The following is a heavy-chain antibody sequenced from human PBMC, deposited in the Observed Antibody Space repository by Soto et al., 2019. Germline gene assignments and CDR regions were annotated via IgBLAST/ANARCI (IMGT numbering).Heavy chain of an antibody. D-gene: IGHD2-15*01. CDR3: ARGRFRDCGGGSCYYHWFDR. CDR2: IYYSGST. V-gene: IGHV4-61*01. J-gene: IGHJ5*02. CDR1: GGSVSSGSYY. Sequence: SETLSLTCTVSGGSVSSGSYYCSWIRQPPGKGLEWIGYIYYSGSTNYNPSLKSRVTISVDTSKNQFSLNLSSVTAADTAVSYCARGRFRDCGGGSCYYHWFDRWGRLTLGAVSS.